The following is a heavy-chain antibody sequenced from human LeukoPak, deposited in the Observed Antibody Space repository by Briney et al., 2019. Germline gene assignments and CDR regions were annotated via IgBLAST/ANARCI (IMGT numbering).Heavy chain of an antibody. CDR2: ISGNNGNT. CDR3: ARDGIGDHFWSLFDY. J-gene: IGHJ4*02. CDR1: GYTFISYG. Sequence: ASVKVSCKTSGYTFISYGISWVRQAPGQGLEWMGWISGNNGNTNYEQKLQGRVTMTTDTSTSTVYMELRSLSSDDTAVYYCARDGIGDHFWSLFDYWGQGTLVTVSS. V-gene: IGHV1-18*01. D-gene: IGHD3-3*02.